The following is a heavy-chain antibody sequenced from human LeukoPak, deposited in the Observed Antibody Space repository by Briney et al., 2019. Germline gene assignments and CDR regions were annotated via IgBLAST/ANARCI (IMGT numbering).Heavy chain of an antibody. CDR2: INPNSGGT. V-gene: IGHV1-2*02. CDR3: ARVVDVVLDAFDI. Sequence: GASVKVSCKASGYTFTDYYMHWVRQAPGQGLEWMGWINPNSGGTNYAQKFQGRVTMTRDTSISTAYMELSRLRSDDTAVYYCARVVDVVLDAFDIWGQGRMVTVSS. D-gene: IGHD5/OR15-5a*01. CDR1: GYTFTDYY. J-gene: IGHJ3*02.